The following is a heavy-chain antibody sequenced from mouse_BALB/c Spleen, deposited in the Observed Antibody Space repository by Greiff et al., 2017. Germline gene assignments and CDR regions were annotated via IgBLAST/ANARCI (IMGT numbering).Heavy chain of an antibody. D-gene: IGHD2-14*01. Sequence: QVQLQQSGPGLVAPSQSLSITCTVSGFSLTGYGVNWVRQPPGKGLEWLGMIWGDGSTDYNSALKSRLSISKDNSKSQVFLKMNSLQTDDTAMYYGAREGYRYDGGSFDYWGQGTTLTVSS. CDR2: IWGDGST. CDR1: GFSLTGYG. V-gene: IGHV2-6-7*01. J-gene: IGHJ2*01. CDR3: AREGYRYDGGSFDY.